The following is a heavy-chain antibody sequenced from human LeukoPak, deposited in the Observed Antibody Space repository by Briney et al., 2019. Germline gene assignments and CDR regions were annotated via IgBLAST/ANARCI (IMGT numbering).Heavy chain of an antibody. V-gene: IGHV4-59*01. Sequence: SETLSLTCTVSGGSISTYYWNWIRQPPGKGLEWIGYIYYSGATNYNPSFKSRVTISVDTSKNQFSPKLSSVTAADTTVYYCARGVYIAAAQYGFWGQGTLVTVSS. J-gene: IGHJ4*02. D-gene: IGHD6-13*01. CDR1: GGSISTYY. CDR3: ARGVYIAAAQYGF. CDR2: IYYSGAT.